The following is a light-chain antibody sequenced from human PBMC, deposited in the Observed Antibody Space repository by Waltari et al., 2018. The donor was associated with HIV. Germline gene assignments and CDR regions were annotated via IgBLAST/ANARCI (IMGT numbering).Light chain of an antibody. Sequence: QSALTQPASVSASPGQSITLSCTGTSSDVGGYNYVSWYQQHPGKAPKLMIYDVSKRPSGVSNRFSGSKSGNTASLTISGLQAEDEADYYCCSYAGSSTWVFGGGTKLTVL. CDR1: SSDVGGYNY. V-gene: IGLV2-23*02. J-gene: IGLJ3*02. CDR2: DVS. CDR3: CSYAGSSTWV.